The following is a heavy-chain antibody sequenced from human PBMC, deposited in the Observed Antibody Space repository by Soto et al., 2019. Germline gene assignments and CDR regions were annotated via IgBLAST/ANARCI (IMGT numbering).Heavy chain of an antibody. CDR2: IYSGGST. CDR1: GFTVSSTY. CDR3: ARHPERIAQIGWFDP. D-gene: IGHD6-13*01. Sequence: PGGSLRLSCASSGFTVSSTYMSWVRQAPGKGLEWVSVIYSGGSTYYADSVKGRFTISRDNAKNSLYLQMNSLRAEDTAVYYCARHPERIAQIGWFDPWGQGTLVTVSS. V-gene: IGHV3-66*04. J-gene: IGHJ5*02.